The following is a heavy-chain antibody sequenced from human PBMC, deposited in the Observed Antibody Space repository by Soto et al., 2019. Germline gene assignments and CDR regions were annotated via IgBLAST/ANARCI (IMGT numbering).Heavy chain of an antibody. CDR3: ARAPVVVVPAAIVYYYYYGMDV. V-gene: IGHV1-69*13. CDR2: IIPIFGTA. CDR1: GGTFSSYA. Sequence: SVKVSCKASGGTFSSYAISWVRQAPGQGLEWMGGIIPIFGTANYAQKFQGRVTITADESTSTAYMELSSLRSEDTAVYYCARAPVVVVPAAIVYYYYYGMDVWGQGTKVTV. J-gene: IGHJ6*02. D-gene: IGHD2-2*01.